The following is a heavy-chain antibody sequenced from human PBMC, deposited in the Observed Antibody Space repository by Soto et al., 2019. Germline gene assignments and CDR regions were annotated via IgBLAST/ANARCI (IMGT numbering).Heavy chain of an antibody. CDR1: GFTVSSNY. D-gene: IGHD2-15*01. V-gene: IGHV3-53*01. J-gene: IGHJ6*02. CDR2: IYSGGST. Sequence: GGSLRLSCAASGFTVSSNYMSWVRQAPGKGLEWVSVIYSGGSTYYADSVKGRFTISRDNSKNTLYLQMNSLRAEDTAVYYCAREAVVEAANDYYYYGMDVWGQGTTVTVSS. CDR3: AREAVVEAANDYYYYGMDV.